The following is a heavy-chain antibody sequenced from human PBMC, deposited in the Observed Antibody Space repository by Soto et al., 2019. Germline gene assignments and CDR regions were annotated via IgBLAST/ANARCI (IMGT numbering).Heavy chain of an antibody. CDR3: TRFILLFLGWLLYDYYYGMDV. D-gene: IGHD3-3*01. V-gene: IGHV3-49*03. Sequence: GGSLRLSCTASGFTFGDYAMSWFRQAPGKGLEWVGFIRSKAYGGTTEYAASVKGRFTISRDDSKSIAYLQMNSLKTEDTAVYYCTRFILLFLGWLLYDYYYGMDVGGQGTTATVP. J-gene: IGHJ6*02. CDR1: GFTFGDYA. CDR2: IRSKAYGGTT.